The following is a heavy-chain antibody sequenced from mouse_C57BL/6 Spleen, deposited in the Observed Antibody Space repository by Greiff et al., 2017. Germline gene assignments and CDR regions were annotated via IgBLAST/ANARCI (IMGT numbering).Heavy chain of an antibody. CDR3: ARNRPLLWYFDV. CDR1: GYTFTDYY. D-gene: IGHD2-10*01. CDR2: INPYNGGT. J-gene: IGHJ1*03. V-gene: IGHV1-19*01. Sequence: EVQLQESGPVLVKPGASVKMTCKATGYTFTDYYMNWVKQSHGKSLEWIGVINPYNGGTSYNQKFKGKATLTVDKSSSTAYMELNSLTSEDSAVYYCARNRPLLWYFDVWGTGTTVTVSS.